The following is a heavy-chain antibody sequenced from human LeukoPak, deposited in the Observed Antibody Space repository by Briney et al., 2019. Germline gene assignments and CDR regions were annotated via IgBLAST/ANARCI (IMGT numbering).Heavy chain of an antibody. CDR3: ARDPYDSSGSYCFDY. CDR2: INHSGST. Sequence: SETLSLTCAVYGGSFSGYYRSWIRQPPGKGLEWIGEINHSGSTNYNPSLKSRVTISVDTSKNQFSLKLSSVTAADTAVYYCARDPYDSSGSYCFDYWGQGTLATVSS. CDR1: GGSFSGYY. V-gene: IGHV4-34*01. J-gene: IGHJ4*02. D-gene: IGHD3-22*01.